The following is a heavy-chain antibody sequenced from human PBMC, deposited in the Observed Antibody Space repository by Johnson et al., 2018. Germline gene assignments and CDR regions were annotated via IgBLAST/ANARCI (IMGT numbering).Heavy chain of an antibody. Sequence: QVQLVQSGGGVVQPGRSXRLSCAASGFTFSSYGMHWVRQAPGKGLEWVAVISYDGSNKYYAYSVKGRFTISRDNSKTTLYLQMNSLRAADTAVYYCARGGRLGYYYGMDVWGQGTTVTVSS. V-gene: IGHV3-30*03. CDR1: GFTFSSYG. CDR3: ARGGRLGYYYGMDV. D-gene: IGHD6-25*01. J-gene: IGHJ6*02. CDR2: ISYDGSNK.